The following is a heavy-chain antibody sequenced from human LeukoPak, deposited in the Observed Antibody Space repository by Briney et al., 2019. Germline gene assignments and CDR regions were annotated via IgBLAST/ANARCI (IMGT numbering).Heavy chain of an antibody. CDR2: IYYSGST. CDR3: AKTRDYFDF. V-gene: IGHV4-61*01. Sequence: SQTLSLTCTVSGDSISSSNYYWSWIRQPPGKGLEWIGYIYYSGSTNYNPSLKSRVTISVDTSKNQFSLKLSSVTAADTAVYYCAKTRDYFDFWGQGTLVTVSS. CDR1: GDSISSSNYY. J-gene: IGHJ4*02.